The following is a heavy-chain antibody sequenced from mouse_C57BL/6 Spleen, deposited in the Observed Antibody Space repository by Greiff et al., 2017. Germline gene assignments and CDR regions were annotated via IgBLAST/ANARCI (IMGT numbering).Heavy chain of an antibody. CDR1: GYTFTDYE. D-gene: IGHD6-5*01. J-gene: IGHJ1*02. V-gene: IGHV1-15*01. CDR2: IDPETGGT. Sequence: VKLQESGAELVRPGASVTLSCKASGYTFTDYEMHWVKQTPVHGLEWIGAIDPETGGTAYNQKFKGKARLTADKSSSTAYMELRSLTSEDSAVYYWTRAYTRWYLDVWGTGTTVTVPS. CDR3: TRAYTRWYLDV.